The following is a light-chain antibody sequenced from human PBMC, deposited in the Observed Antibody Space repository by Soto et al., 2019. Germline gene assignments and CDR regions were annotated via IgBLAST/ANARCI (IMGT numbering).Light chain of an antibody. CDR1: SSNIGSNF. CDR2: RNN. CDR3: SSYAGSNNLHVV. Sequence: QSVLTQPPSASGTPGQRVTISCSGSSSNIGSNFVYWYQQFPGTAPKLLIYRNNQRPSGVPDRFSGSKSGNTASLTVSGLQAEDEADYYCSSYAGSNNLHVVFGGGTKVTVL. J-gene: IGLJ2*01. V-gene: IGLV1-47*01.